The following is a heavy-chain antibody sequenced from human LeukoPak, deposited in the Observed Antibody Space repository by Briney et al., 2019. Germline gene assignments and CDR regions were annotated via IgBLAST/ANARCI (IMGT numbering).Heavy chain of an antibody. CDR2: ISGSGGST. Sequence: GGSLRLSCAASGFTFSSYAMSWVRQAPGKGLEWVSAISGSGGSTYYADSVKGRFTISRDNSKNTLDLQMKSLRAEDKAMYYCAKDRGGYFDWLIDYWGQGTLVTVSS. D-gene: IGHD3-9*01. CDR3: AKDRGGYFDWLIDY. CDR1: GFTFSSYA. J-gene: IGHJ4*02. V-gene: IGHV3-23*01.